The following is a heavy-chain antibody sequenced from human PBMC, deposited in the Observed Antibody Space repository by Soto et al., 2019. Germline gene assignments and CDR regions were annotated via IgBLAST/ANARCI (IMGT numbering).Heavy chain of an antibody. Sequence: EVQLVESGGGLAKPGGSLRLSCAASGFLFNSYGMNWVRLSPGRGLEWNSSISSTSTYIEYADSVKGRFIISRDNAENSLLLQMNSLRTEDTAVYYCTRDRSPGMGFPDFDFWGRGALVTVSS. D-gene: IGHD1-26*01. CDR2: ISSTSTYI. CDR3: TRDRSPGMGFPDFDF. V-gene: IGHV3-21*01. J-gene: IGHJ4*02. CDR1: GFLFNSYG.